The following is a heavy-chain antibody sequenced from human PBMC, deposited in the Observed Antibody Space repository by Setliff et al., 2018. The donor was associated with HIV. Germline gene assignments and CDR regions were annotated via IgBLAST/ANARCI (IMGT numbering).Heavy chain of an antibody. Sequence: LSLTCAVSGGAISSSNWWSWVRQPPGKGLEWIGEIYQTGSTNYNPSLKSRVTISVDKSKNQFSLKLSSVTAADTAVYYCARDRDIIGRGAFDIWGQGTMVTVSS. CDR1: GGAISSSNW. V-gene: IGHV4-4*02. CDR2: IYQTGST. CDR3: ARDRDIIGRGAFDI. J-gene: IGHJ3*02. D-gene: IGHD3-9*01.